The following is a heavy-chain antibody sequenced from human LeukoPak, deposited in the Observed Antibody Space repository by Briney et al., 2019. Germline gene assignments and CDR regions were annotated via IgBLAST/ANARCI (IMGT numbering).Heavy chain of an antibody. CDR2: INTNTGNP. CDR1: GYTFTSYA. V-gene: IGHV7-4-1*02. D-gene: IGHD3-3*01. Sequence: GASVKVSCKASGYTFTSYAMNWVRQAPGQGLEWMGWINTNTGNPTYAQGFTGRFVPSLDTSVSTAYLQISSLKAEDTAVYYCARDWEVRFLEWLLSPYYFDYWGQGTLVTVSS. J-gene: IGHJ4*02. CDR3: ARDWEVRFLEWLLSPYYFDY.